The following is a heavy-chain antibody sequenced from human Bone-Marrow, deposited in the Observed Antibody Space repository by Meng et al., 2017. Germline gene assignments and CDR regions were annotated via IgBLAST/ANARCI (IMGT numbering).Heavy chain of an antibody. CDR2: IYHSGTT. Sequence: QVQLQESGPGLVKPSQTLSLTCPVSGGSFSSGGYSWSWIRQPPGKGLEWIGYIYHSGTTYYNPSLKSRVTISVDRSKNQFSLKLTSVTAADTAVYYCARDLPYASGAGGFDPWGQGTLVTVSS. D-gene: IGHD3-10*01. CDR3: ARDLPYASGAGGFDP. CDR1: GGSFSSGGYS. V-gene: IGHV4-30-2*01. J-gene: IGHJ5*02.